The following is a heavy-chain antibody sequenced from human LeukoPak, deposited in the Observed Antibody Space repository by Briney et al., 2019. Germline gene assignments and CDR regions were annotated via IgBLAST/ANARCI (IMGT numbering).Heavy chain of an antibody. CDR1: GGSISSTTYY. D-gene: IGHD4-17*01. V-gene: IGHV4-39*01. Sequence: SETLSLTCSVFGGSISSTTYYWVWIRQPPGKGLECIASIHYTGRAYYNPSLKSRATISAYTSKNHFSLKLSSVTAADTAVYYCARHFDNGDYKKTFDIWGQGTMVTVSS. CDR2: IHYTGRA. J-gene: IGHJ3*02. CDR3: ARHFDNGDYKKTFDI.